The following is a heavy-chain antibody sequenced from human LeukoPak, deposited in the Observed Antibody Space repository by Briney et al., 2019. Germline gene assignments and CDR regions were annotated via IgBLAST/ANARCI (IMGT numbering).Heavy chain of an antibody. D-gene: IGHD1-26*01. Sequence: GGSLRLSCADSGFTFDDYAMHWVRQAPGKGLEWVSLISGDGGSTYYADSVKGRFTISRDNSKNSLYLQMNSLRTEDTALYYCAKDSGSYLRSRYYGMDVWGQGTTVTVSS. CDR2: ISGDGGST. J-gene: IGHJ6*02. CDR1: GFTFDDYA. V-gene: IGHV3-43*02. CDR3: AKDSGSYLRSRYYGMDV.